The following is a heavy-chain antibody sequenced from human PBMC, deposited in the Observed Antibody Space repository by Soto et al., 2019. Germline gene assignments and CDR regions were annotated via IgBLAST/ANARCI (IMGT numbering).Heavy chain of an antibody. CDR3: AKEFFSGFLTGYYSPAGLLNWFDP. J-gene: IGHJ5*02. CDR2: ISGSGGST. V-gene: IGHV3-23*01. Sequence: GGSLRLSCAASGFTFSSYAMSWVRQAPGKGLEWVSAISGSGGSTYYADSVKGRFTISRDNSKNTLYLQMTSLRAEDTAVYYCAKEFFSGFLTGYYSPAGLLNWFDPWGQGTLVTVSS. D-gene: IGHD3-9*01. CDR1: GFTFSSYA.